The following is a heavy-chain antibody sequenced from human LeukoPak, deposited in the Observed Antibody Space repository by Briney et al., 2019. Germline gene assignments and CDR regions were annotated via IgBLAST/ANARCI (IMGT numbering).Heavy chain of an antibody. J-gene: IGHJ5*02. V-gene: IGHV3-30*02. Sequence: PGGSLRLSCAASGFTFSSYGMHWVRQAPGKGLEWVAFIRYDGSNKYYADSVKGRFTISRDNSKNTLYLQMNSLRAEDTAVYYCAKDRLAARPYNWSDPWGQGTLVTVSS. D-gene: IGHD6-6*01. CDR2: IRYDGSNK. CDR1: GFTFSSYG. CDR3: AKDRLAARPYNWSDP.